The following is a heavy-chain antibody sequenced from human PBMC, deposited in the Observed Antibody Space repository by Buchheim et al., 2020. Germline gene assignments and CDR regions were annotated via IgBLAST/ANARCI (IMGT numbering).Heavy chain of an antibody. D-gene: IGHD3-22*01. CDR3: AKDLGGVTYYYDSSGYEAFDI. J-gene: IGHJ3*02. CDR1: GFTFSSYA. Sequence: EVQLVESGGGLVQPGGSLRLSCAASGFTFSSYAMSWVRQAPGKGLEWVSAISGSGGSTYYADSVKGRFTISRDNSKNTLYLQMNSLRAEDTAVYYCAKDLGGVTYYYDSSGYEAFDIWGQGT. V-gene: IGHV3-23*04. CDR2: ISGSGGST.